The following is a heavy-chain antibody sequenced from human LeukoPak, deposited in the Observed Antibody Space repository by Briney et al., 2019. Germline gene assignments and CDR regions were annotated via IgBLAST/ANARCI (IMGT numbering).Heavy chain of an antibody. V-gene: IGHV4-59*08. J-gene: IGHJ5*02. D-gene: IGHD3-10*01. CDR1: GGSISSYY. Sequence: SETPSLTCTVSGGSISSYYWSWIRQPPGKGLEWIGYIYYSGSTNYNPSLKSRVTISVDTSKNQFSLKLSSVTAADTAVYYCARASYYYGSGSYWFDPWGQGTLVTVSS. CDR3: ARASYYYGSGSYWFDP. CDR2: IYYSGST.